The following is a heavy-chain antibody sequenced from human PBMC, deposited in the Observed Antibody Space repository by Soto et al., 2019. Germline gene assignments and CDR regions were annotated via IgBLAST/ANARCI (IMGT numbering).Heavy chain of an antibody. CDR3: TTDRLDH. V-gene: IGHV3-15*01. CDR1: GFSFNNAW. Sequence: EVQLVESGGGLVKPGGSLRLSCAASGFSFNNAWMGWVRQAPGKGLEWVGRIQSITDGGTTIYAAAVKGRFTISRDDSKTTLYLLMNSLKTEDTAVSYCTTDRLDHWGQGTLVTVSS. CDR2: IQSITDGGTT. J-gene: IGHJ4*02.